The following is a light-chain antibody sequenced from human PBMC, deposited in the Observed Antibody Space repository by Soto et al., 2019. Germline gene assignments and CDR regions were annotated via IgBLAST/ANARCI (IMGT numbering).Light chain of an antibody. V-gene: IGKV3-15*01. Sequence: EIVMTQSPATLSVSPGERATLSCRASQSVSSNLAWYPQKPGQTPRLLIYGASTRAPGIPPRFSGSRSGTEFTLTISSLQSEDVAVYYCQQYNNWPPTFGQGTRLEIK. CDR1: QSVSSN. J-gene: IGKJ5*01. CDR3: QQYNNWPPT. CDR2: GAS.